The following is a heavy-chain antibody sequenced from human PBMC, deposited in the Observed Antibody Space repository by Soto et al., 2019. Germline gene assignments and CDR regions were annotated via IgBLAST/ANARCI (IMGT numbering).Heavy chain of an antibody. CDR3: ASDLVGASDSYGLDV. CDR1: GFTFSNYG. D-gene: IGHD1-26*01. Sequence: LRLSCAASGFTFSNYGMHWVRQAPGKGLEWVGIIWHDGNNKYYADAVRGRFIISRDNSKNRLYLQMNSPRAEDTAVYYCASDLVGASDSYGLDVWGQGTPVTVSS. V-gene: IGHV3-33*01. CDR2: IWHDGNNK. J-gene: IGHJ6*02.